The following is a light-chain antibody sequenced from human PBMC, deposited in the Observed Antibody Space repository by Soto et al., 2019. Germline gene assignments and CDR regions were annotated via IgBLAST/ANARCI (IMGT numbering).Light chain of an antibody. CDR2: DAS. Sequence: EIVMTQSPGTLSVSPGERVTLSCRASQSVNDNLAWYQQKPGQAPRLLSYDASTRAAGIPASFSGSGSRTEFTLTISSLQSEDFGVYYCQHYNRWPLTFGGGTKVDIK. V-gene: IGKV3-15*01. CDR1: QSVNDN. CDR3: QHYNRWPLT. J-gene: IGKJ4*01.